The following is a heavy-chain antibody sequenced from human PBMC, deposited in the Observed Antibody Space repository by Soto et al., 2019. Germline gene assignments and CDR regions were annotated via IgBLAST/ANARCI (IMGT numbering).Heavy chain of an antibody. Sequence: GGSLRLSCAASGFTFSSYTMHWVRQAPGEGLKWVAVISYDGNNKFYADSVKGRFTISRDSSSQTLYLQMNSLGPDDTAMYYCARDGVSSTDYTWNYGTYFDYWGPGALVTVS. J-gene: IGHJ4*02. CDR2: ISYDGNNK. CDR1: GFTFSSYT. CDR3: ARDGVSSTDYTWNYGTYFDY. D-gene: IGHD1-1*01. V-gene: IGHV3-30*03.